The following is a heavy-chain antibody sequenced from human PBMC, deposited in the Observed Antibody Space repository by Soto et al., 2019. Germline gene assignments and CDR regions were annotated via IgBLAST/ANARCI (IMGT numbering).Heavy chain of an antibody. CDR3: ARASSSSWTAPDYYYMDV. D-gene: IGHD6-13*01. CDR2: IYYSGST. J-gene: IGHJ6*03. CDR1: GGSISSGGYY. V-gene: IGHV4-31*03. Sequence: SETLSLTCTVSGGSISSGGYYWSWIRQHPGKGLEWIGYIYYSGSTYYNPSLKSRVTISVDTSKNQFSLKLSSVTAADTAVYYCARASSSSWTAPDYYYMDVWGKGTTVTVSS.